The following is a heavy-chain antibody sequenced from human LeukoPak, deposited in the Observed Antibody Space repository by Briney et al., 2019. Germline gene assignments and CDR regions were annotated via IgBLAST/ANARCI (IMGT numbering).Heavy chain of an antibody. CDR2: ISGDGGST. CDR3: AKVNGRDPRLLRYYFDY. Sequence: GGSLRLSCAASGFTFDDYAMHWVRQAPGKGLEWVPLISGDGGSTYYADSVKGRFTISRDNSKNSLYLQMNSLRTEDTALYYCAKVNGRDPRLLRYYFDYWGQGTLVTVSS. CDR1: GFTFDDYA. D-gene: IGHD2-15*01. J-gene: IGHJ4*02. V-gene: IGHV3-43*02.